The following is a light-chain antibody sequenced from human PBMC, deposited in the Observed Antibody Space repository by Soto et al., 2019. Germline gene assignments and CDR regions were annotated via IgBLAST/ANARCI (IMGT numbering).Light chain of an antibody. Sequence: QSALTQPASVSGSPGQSITISCTGTSSDVGDYNFVSWYQQHPGKAPKFMIYNVTDRPSGISNRFSGSKSGNTASLNISGLRPEDEADYSSISYASTSPHVVFGGGTKLNVL. CDR3: ISYASTSPHVV. CDR1: SSDVGDYNF. CDR2: NVT. V-gene: IGLV2-14*01. J-gene: IGLJ2*01.